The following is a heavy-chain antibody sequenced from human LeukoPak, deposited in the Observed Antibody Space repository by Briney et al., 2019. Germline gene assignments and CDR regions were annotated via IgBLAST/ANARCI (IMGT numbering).Heavy chain of an antibody. CDR2: ISGSGGST. V-gene: IGHV3-23*01. CDR3: ARDPQNYYHGSGGSNYGMDV. D-gene: IGHD3-10*01. J-gene: IGHJ6*02. Sequence: GGSLRLSCAASGFTFSSCAMSWVRQAPGKGLEWVSAISGSGGSTYYADSVKGRFTISRDNSKNTLYLQMNIPRAEDTAVYYCARDPQNYYHGSGGSNYGMDVWGQGTTVTVSS. CDR1: GFTFSSCA.